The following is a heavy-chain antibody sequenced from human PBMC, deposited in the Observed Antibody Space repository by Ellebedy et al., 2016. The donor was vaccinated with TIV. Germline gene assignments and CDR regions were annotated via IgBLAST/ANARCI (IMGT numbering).Heavy chain of an antibody. V-gene: IGHV3-15*01. Sequence: GESLKISCAASGFTFSNAWMSWVRQAPGKGLEWVGRIKSKTDGGTTDYAAPVKGRFTISRDDSKNTLYLQMNSLKTEDTAVYYCTTESSYVLRFLEWFYYYYMDVWGKGTTVTVSS. CDR3: TTESSYVLRFLEWFYYYYMDV. J-gene: IGHJ6*03. CDR1: GFTFSNAW. D-gene: IGHD3-3*01. CDR2: IKSKTDGGTT.